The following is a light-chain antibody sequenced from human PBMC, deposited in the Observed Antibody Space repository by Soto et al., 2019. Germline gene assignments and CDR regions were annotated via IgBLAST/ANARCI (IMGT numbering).Light chain of an antibody. CDR3: CSYAGTSTHV. J-gene: IGLJ1*01. CDR1: SSDVGGYNY. Sequence: QSALTQPRSVSGSPGQSVTISCTGTSSDVGGYNYVSWYQQHPGKAPKLMIYDVSKRPSGVPDRFSGSKSGNTASLTISGRQAEDEADYYCCSYAGTSTHVFGTGTKVTVL. CDR2: DVS. V-gene: IGLV2-11*01.